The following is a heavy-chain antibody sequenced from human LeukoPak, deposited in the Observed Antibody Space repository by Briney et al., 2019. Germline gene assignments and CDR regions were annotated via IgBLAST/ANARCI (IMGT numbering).Heavy chain of an antibody. D-gene: IGHD6-19*01. J-gene: IGHJ5*02. Sequence: SETLSLTCAVYGGSFSGYYWSWIRQPAGKGLEWIGRMSSSGISTYSPSLKSRVTISIDTSRNQFSMNLNSVTAADTAVYYCARGAGPPWFDPWGQGTLVTVSS. CDR1: GGSFSGYY. V-gene: IGHV4-59*10. CDR2: MSSSGIS. CDR3: ARGAGPPWFDP.